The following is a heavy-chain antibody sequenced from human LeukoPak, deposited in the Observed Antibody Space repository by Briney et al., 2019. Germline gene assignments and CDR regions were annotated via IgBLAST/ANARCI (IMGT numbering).Heavy chain of an antibody. CDR3: ASHLGHYY. J-gene: IGHJ4*02. CDR2: IYHSGST. Sequence: SETLSLSCAVSGYSISSGYYWGWIRQPPGKGLEWIVSIYHSGSTYYNPSLKSRVTISVDTSKNQFSLKLSSVTATDTAVYYCASHLGHYYFGQGTLVTVSS. CDR1: GYSISSGYY. V-gene: IGHV4-38-2*01. D-gene: IGHD3-3*02.